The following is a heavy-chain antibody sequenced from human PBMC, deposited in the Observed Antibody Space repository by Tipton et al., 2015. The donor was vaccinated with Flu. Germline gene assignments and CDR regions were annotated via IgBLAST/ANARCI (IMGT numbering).Heavy chain of an antibody. D-gene: IGHD3-10*01. J-gene: IGHJ4*02. CDR2: IYHRGNT. CDR3: ARSDYYVSDHY. CDR1: GYSISSGYY. V-gene: IGHV4-38-2*02. Sequence: TLSLTCTVPGYSISSGYYWGWVRQPPGKGLEWIGTIYHRGNTYYNPSLKSRVTISVDTSKNQLSLRLGSVTAADTAVYYCARSDYYVSDHYWGQGTLVTVSS.